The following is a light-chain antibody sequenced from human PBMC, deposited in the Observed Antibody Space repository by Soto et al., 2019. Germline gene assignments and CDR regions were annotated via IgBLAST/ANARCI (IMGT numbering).Light chain of an antibody. V-gene: IGKV3-20*01. CDR2: ATS. Sequence: PGERATLSCRASQSVSSSFLAWYQQKPGQAPRLLIYATSKRATGIADRFSGSGSGTDFTLTISRLEPEDVAVYYCQQYGSSPETFGLGTKLQI. J-gene: IGKJ2*01. CDR1: QSVSSSF. CDR3: QQYGSSPET.